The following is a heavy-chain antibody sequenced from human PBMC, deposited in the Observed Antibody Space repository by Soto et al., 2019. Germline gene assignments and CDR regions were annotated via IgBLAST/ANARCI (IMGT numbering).Heavy chain of an antibody. J-gene: IGHJ4*02. V-gene: IGHV2-26*01. CDR1: GFSLSNPRMG. Sequence: QVSLKESGPVLVKPTETLTLTCTVSGFSLSNPRMGVSWIRQPPGKALECLAHIFSNDDKSYSTTLNSRVTVSTATSKIQVVLTITTMDPVGTTTYYCARVYDSCGYEYWGQGTLVTVSS. D-gene: IGHD3-22*01. CDR2: IFSNDDK. CDR3: ARVYDSCGYEY.